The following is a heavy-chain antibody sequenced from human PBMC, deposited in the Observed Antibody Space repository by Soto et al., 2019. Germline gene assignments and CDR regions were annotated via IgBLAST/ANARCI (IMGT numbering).Heavy chain of an antibody. J-gene: IGHJ5*02. CDR2: IVVGSGNT. CDR3: AADRYCSGGSCYSGWFDP. D-gene: IGHD2-15*01. CDR1: GFTFTISA. Sequence: SVKVSCKASGFTFTISAVQWVRQARGQRLEWIGWIVVGSGNTNYAQKFQERVTITRDMSTSTAYMELSSLRSEDTAVYYCAADRYCSGGSCYSGWFDPWGQGTLVTVSS. V-gene: IGHV1-58*01.